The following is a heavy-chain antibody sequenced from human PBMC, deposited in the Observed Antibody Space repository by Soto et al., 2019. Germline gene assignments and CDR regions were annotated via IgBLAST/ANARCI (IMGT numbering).Heavy chain of an antibody. Sequence: ASVKVSCKASGYTFTSYAMHWVRQAPGQRLEWMGWINAGNGNTKYSQKFQGRVTITRDTSASTAYMELSSLRSEDTAVYYCARSRTKRGQWFGEPIDYWGQGTRVTVSS. CDR3: ARSRTKRGQWFGEPIDY. J-gene: IGHJ4*02. CDR1: GYTFTSYA. V-gene: IGHV1-3*01. CDR2: INAGNGNT. D-gene: IGHD3-10*01.